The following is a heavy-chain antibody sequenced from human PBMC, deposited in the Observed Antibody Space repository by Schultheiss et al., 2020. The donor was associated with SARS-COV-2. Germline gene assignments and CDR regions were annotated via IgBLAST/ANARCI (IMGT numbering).Heavy chain of an antibody. CDR1: GFTFSNAW. D-gene: IGHD6-13*01. V-gene: IGHV3-7*01. J-gene: IGHJ4*02. CDR2: IKQDGSEK. Sequence: GGSLRLSCAASGFTFSNAWMSWVRQAPGKGLEWVANIKQDGSEKYYVVSVKGRFTISRDNSKNTLYLQMNSLRAEDTAVYYCAKDLGMGSSWYDFDYWGQGTLVTVSS. CDR3: AKDLGMGSSWYDFDY.